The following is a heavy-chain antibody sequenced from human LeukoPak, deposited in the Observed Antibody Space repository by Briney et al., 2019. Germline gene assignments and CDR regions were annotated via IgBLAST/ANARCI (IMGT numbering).Heavy chain of an antibody. J-gene: IGHJ4*02. D-gene: IGHD3-16*02. V-gene: IGHV3-74*01. CDR1: GFSFSSYW. Sequence: GGSLRLSCAASGFSFSSYWMHWVRQAPGKGLVWVSRINTDGSSTTYVDSVKGRFTISRDNAKNTLYLQMNSLRAGDTAVYYCARELSREKDYWGQGTLVTVSS. CDR2: INTDGSST. CDR3: ARELSREKDY.